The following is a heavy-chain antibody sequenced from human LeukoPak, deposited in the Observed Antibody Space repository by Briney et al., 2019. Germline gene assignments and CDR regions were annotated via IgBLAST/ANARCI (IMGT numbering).Heavy chain of an antibody. CDR2: ISSSGSTI. J-gene: IGHJ4*02. D-gene: IGHD3-22*01. Sequence: QSGGSLRLSCEASGFLFSSYSVNWVRQAPGKGLEWVSYISSSGSTIYYADSVKGRFTISRDNAKNSLYLQMNSLRAEDTAVYYCARGFENSGYYYLPSYYFDYWGQGTLVTVSS. CDR3: ARGFENSGYYYLPSYYFDY. V-gene: IGHV3-48*04. CDR1: GFLFSSYS.